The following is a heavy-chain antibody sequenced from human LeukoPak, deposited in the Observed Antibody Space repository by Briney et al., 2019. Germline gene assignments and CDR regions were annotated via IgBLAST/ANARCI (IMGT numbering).Heavy chain of an antibody. V-gene: IGHV4-34*01. CDR1: GGSFSGYY. CDR3: ARVGTGTTYNWFDP. J-gene: IGHJ5*02. D-gene: IGHD1-1*01. CDR2: INHSGST. Sequence: SETLSLICAVYGGSFSGYYWSWIRQPPGKGLEWIGEINHSGSTNYNPSLKSRVTISVDTSKNQFSLKLSSVTAADTAVYYCARVGTGTTYNWFDPWGQGTLVTVSS.